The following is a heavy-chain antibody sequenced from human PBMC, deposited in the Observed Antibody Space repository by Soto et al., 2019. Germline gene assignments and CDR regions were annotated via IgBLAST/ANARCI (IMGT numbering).Heavy chain of an antibody. V-gene: IGHV1-3*01. CDR1: GYTFTSYA. Sequence: EASVKVSCKASGYTFTSYAMHWVRQAPGQRLEWMGWINAGNGNTKYSQKFQGRVTITRDTSASTAYMELSSLRSEDTAVYYCARGRGYSSSWYVRYYYYGMDVWGQGTTVTVSS. CDR2: INAGNGNT. J-gene: IGHJ6*02. CDR3: ARGRGYSSSWYVRYYYYGMDV. D-gene: IGHD6-13*01.